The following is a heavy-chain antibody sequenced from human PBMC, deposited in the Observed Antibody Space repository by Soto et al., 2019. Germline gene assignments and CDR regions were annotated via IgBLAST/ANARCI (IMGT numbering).Heavy chain of an antibody. CDR1: GFDFNIWE. D-gene: IGHD3-16*01. V-gene: IGHV3-48*03. J-gene: IGHJ4*02. CDR2: IPATGTGA. CDR3: ARSWGWSPGTDF. Sequence: LRLSCVASGFDFNIWEMNWVRQAPGKGLEWLSYIPATGTGANYAESVRGRFTTSRDNANKVVYLQMNSLTVEDTAVYYCARSWGWSPGTDFWGQGTLVTVSS.